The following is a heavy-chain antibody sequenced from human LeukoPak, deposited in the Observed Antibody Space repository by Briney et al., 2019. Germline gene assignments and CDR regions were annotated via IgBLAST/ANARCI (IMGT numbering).Heavy chain of an antibody. Sequence: GGSLRLSCAASGFTFSSYVMHWVRQAPGKGLEWVAVISYDGSNKYYADSVKGRFTISRDNSKNTLYLQMNSLRAEDTAVYYCARDRTYSSDYWGQGTLVTVSS. CDR2: ISYDGSNK. V-gene: IGHV3-30*04. CDR3: ARDRTYSSDY. J-gene: IGHJ4*02. CDR1: GFTFSSYV.